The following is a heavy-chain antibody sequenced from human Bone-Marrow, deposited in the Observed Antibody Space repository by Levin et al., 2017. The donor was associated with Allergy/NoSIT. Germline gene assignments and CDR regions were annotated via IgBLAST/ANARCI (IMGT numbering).Heavy chain of an antibody. V-gene: IGHV3-9*01. CDR1: GFTFDDYA. CDR2: ISWNSGSR. CDR3: ARDKRAATPYYLDD. D-gene: IGHD2-15*01. Sequence: GGSLRLSCAASGFTFDDYAMHWVRQAPGKGLEWVSGISWNSGSRGYADSVKGRFTILRDNAKNSLYLQMNSLRPEDTALYYCARDKRAATPYYLDDWGQGTLVTVSS. J-gene: IGHJ4*02.